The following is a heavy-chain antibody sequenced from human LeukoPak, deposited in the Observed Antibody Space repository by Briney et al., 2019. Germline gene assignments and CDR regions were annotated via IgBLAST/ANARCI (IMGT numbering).Heavy chain of an antibody. CDR1: GYTFTGYY. Sequence: ASVKVSCKASGYTFTGYYMHWVRQAPGQGLEWMGWINPNSGGTNYAQKFQGRVTMTRDTSISTAYMELSRLRSDDTAVYYSARGYGSGSTSYYYYYGMDVWGQGTTVTVSS. D-gene: IGHD3-10*01. CDR2: INPNSGGT. V-gene: IGHV1-2*02. J-gene: IGHJ6*02. CDR3: ARGYGSGSTSYYYYYGMDV.